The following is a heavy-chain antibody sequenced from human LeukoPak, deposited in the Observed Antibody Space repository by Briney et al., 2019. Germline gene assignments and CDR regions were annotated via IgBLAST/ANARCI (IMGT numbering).Heavy chain of an antibody. V-gene: IGHV3-23*01. CDR1: GFTFRFYA. D-gene: IGHD2-15*01. CDR2: ISGSVTYT. CDR3: AKILHSNKFHAAADR. J-gene: IGHJ5*02. Sequence: GGSLRLSCAASGFTFRFYAMTWVRQVPGKGLEWVSTISGSVTYTYYAASVKGRFNISRDNSKNTLHLQMTSLRAEDTAVYFCAKILHSNKFHAAADRWGQGTLVTVS.